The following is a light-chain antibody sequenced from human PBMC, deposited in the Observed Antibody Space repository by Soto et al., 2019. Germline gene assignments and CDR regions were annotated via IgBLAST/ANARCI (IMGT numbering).Light chain of an antibody. CDR3: QQYNNWPL. Sequence: EIVMTQSPATLSVSPGERATLSCRASQSVSSNLACYQQKPGQAPRLLIYGASTRATGIPARFSGSRSGTEFTLTISSLQSEDFAVYYCQQYNNWPLFGPGTKVDIK. CDR2: GAS. CDR1: QSVSSN. J-gene: IGKJ3*01. V-gene: IGKV3-15*01.